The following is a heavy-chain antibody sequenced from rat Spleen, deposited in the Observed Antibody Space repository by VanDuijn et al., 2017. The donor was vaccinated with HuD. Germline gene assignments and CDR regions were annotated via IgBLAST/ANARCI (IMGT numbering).Heavy chain of an antibody. CDR1: GFTFSDYY. CDR2: ISYDGSST. J-gene: IGHJ4*01. CDR3: ARPDSSLYVLDA. Sequence: EVQLVETGGGLVQPGRSLKLSCAASGFTFSDYYMAWVRQAPAKGLEWFATISYDGSSTYDRDSGKGRLTVSRDNAKSNLYLQMDSLWSEDQGTYYCARPDSSLYVLDAWGQGASVTVSS. V-gene: IGHV5-7*01. D-gene: IGHD1-2*01.